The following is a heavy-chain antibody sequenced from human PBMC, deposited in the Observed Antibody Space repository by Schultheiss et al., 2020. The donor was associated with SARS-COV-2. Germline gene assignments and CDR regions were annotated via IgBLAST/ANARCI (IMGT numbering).Heavy chain of an antibody. CDR3: ARTGTTKIDY. CDR2: INHSGST. D-gene: IGHD1-7*01. CDR1: GGSISSSSYY. J-gene: IGHJ4*02. V-gene: IGHV4-39*07. Sequence: SETLSLTCTVSGGSISSSSYYWGWIRQPPGKGLEWIGEINHSGSTNYNPSLKSRVTISVDTSKNQISLKLSSVTAADTAVYYCARTGTTKIDYWGQGTLVTVSS.